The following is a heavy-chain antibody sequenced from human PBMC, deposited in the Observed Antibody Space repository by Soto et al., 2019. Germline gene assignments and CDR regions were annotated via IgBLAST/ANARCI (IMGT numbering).Heavy chain of an antibody. CDR2: TYYRSRWYS. D-gene: IGHD2-15*01. CDR3: ARSEEDSDYYYYGMDV. Sequence: PSQTLSLTCVCSGDTVSSNSVAWNGVRQSPSRGLEWLGRTYYRSRWYSDYAVSVRSRIDINADTSKNQVSLQLNSVTPEDTAVYYCARSEEDSDYYYYGMDVWGQGTTVTVSS. J-gene: IGHJ6*02. CDR1: GDTVSSNSVA. V-gene: IGHV6-1*01.